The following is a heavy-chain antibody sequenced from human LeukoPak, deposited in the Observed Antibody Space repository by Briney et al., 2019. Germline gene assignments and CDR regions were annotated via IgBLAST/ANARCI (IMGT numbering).Heavy chain of an antibody. Sequence: GGSLRLSCAASGFTFDDYGMSWVRQAPGKGLEWVSGINWNGGSTGYADSVKGRFTISRDNAKNSLYLQMNSLRAEDTALYHCARVSSSFTFDYWGQGTLVTVSS. CDR2: INWNGGST. D-gene: IGHD6-13*01. CDR1: GFTFDDYG. V-gene: IGHV3-20*01. J-gene: IGHJ4*02. CDR3: ARVSSSFTFDY.